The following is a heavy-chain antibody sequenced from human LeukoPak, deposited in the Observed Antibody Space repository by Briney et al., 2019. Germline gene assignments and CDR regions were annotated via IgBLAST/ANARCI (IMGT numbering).Heavy chain of an antibody. CDR3: AREGDCSSTSCYPFDY. D-gene: IGHD2-2*01. Sequence: GSLRLSCAGSGYPFSAYSMNWVRQAPGKGLEWVSSISSSSSYIYYADSVKGRFTISRDNAKNSLYLQMNSLRAEDTAVYYCAREGDCSSTSCYPFDYWGQGTLVTVSS. CDR2: ISSSSSYI. CDR1: GYPFSAYS. V-gene: IGHV3-21*01. J-gene: IGHJ4*02.